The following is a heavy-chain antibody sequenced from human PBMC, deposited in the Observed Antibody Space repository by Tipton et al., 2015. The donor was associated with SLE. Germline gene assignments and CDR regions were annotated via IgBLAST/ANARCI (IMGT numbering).Heavy chain of an antibody. CDR1: GFTFSSHA. CDR3: ARDWVGAFDI. D-gene: IGHD1-26*01. Sequence: SLRLSCAASGFTFSSHAMHWVRQTPGKGLEWVAVISYDGSNKYYADSVEGRFTISRDNAKNSLYLQMNSLRAEDTAVYYCARDWVGAFDIWGQGTMVTVSS. J-gene: IGHJ3*02. V-gene: IGHV3-30*04. CDR2: ISYDGSNK.